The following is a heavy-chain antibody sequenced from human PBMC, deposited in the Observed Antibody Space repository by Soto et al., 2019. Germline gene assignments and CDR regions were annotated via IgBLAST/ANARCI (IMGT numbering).Heavy chain of an antibody. J-gene: IGHJ5*02. CDR2: IYYSGST. Sequence: SEPLSVTCAVSDGSISSGGYYLGFILQHPLKVLEWIGYIYYSGSTYYNPSLKSRVTISVDTSKNQFSLKLSSVTAADTAVYYCARVRRIAAAGTLHNWFDAWGQGTLVTVSS. D-gene: IGHD6-13*01. CDR3: ARVRRIAAAGTLHNWFDA. CDR1: DGSISSGGYY. V-gene: IGHV4-31*11.